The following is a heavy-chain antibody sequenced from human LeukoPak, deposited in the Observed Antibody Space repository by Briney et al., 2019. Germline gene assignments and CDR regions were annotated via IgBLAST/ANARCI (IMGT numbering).Heavy chain of an antibody. CDR2: ISRIADTI. Sequence: LAGGSLRLSCAASGFTFNTYAMSWVRQAPGKGLEWVSAISRIADTIYYTDSVKGRFTISRDNSKNTLYLQLNSLRAEDTAVYYCARRLQSVSGRDFDLWGRGTLVTVSS. V-gene: IGHV3-23*01. D-gene: IGHD1-26*01. CDR1: GFTFNTYA. CDR3: ARRLQSVSGRDFDL. J-gene: IGHJ2*01.